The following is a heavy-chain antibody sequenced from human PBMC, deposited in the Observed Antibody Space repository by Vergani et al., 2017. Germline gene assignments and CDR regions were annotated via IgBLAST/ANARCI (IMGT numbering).Heavy chain of an antibody. D-gene: IGHD3-9*01. Sequence: VQLVESGGGLVQPGGSLRLSCAASGFTFSSYAMSWVRQAPGKGLEWVSAISGSGGSTYCADSVKGRFTISRDNSKNTLYLQMNSLRAEDTAVYYCARVGSYRLTGYSDYWGQGTLVTVSS. V-gene: IGHV3-23*04. CDR3: ARVGSYRLTGYSDY. J-gene: IGHJ4*02. CDR2: ISGSGGST. CDR1: GFTFSSYA.